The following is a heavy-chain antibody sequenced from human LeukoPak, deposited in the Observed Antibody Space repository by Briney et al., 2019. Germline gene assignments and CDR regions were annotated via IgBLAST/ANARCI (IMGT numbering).Heavy chain of an antibody. V-gene: IGHV3-21*01. CDR2: ISSSSSYI. CDR1: GFTFSSYS. Sequence: PGGSLRLSCAASGFTFSSYSMNWVRQAPGKGLEWVSSISSSSSYIDYADSVKGRFTISRDNAKNSLYLQMNSLRAEDTAVYYCAKDHRYLPYYYDSSGYGYYFDYWGQGTLVTVSS. J-gene: IGHJ4*02. D-gene: IGHD3-22*01. CDR3: AKDHRYLPYYYDSSGYGYYFDY.